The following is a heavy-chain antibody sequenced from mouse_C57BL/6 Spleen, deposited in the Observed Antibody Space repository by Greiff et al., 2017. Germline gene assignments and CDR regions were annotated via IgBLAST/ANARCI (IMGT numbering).Heavy chain of an antibody. D-gene: IGHD4-1*01. Sequence: VQLQQSGPELVKPGASVKISCKASGYAFSSSWMNWVKQRPGKGLEWIGRIYPGDGDTNYNGKFKGKATLTADKSSSTAYMQLSSLTSEDSAVYVCARENLRTGYAMDYWGQGTSVTVSS. CDR3: ARENLRTGYAMDY. CDR2: IYPGDGDT. J-gene: IGHJ4*01. V-gene: IGHV1-82*01. CDR1: GYAFSSSW.